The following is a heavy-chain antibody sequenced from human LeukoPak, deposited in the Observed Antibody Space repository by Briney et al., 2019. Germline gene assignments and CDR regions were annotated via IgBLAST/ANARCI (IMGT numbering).Heavy chain of an antibody. V-gene: IGHV1-69*01. CDR2: TIPIFGTA. D-gene: IGHD6-6*01. CDR1: GGTFSSYA. CDR3: ARSNIAVRRGDNWFDP. Sequence: SVKVSCKASGGTFSSYAISWVRQAPGQGLEWMGGTIPIFGTANYAQKFQGRVTITADESTSTAYMELSSLRSEDTAVYYCARSNIAVRRGDNWFDPWGQGTLVTVSS. J-gene: IGHJ5*02.